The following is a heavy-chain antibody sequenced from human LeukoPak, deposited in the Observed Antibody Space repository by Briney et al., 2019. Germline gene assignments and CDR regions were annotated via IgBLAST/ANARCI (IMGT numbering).Heavy chain of an antibody. CDR2: IYSGGKT. CDR3: AREIETDYSSGWYMDV. CDR1: GFTVSRSY. V-gene: IGHV3-53*01. D-gene: IGHD6-25*01. Sequence: GGSLRLSCAASGFTVSRSYISWVRQAPGKGLEWVSIIYSGGKTNYADSVKGRFSISRDNSKNTLYLQMNSLRAEDTAVYYCAREIETDYSSGWYMDVWGKGTTVTVSS. J-gene: IGHJ6*03.